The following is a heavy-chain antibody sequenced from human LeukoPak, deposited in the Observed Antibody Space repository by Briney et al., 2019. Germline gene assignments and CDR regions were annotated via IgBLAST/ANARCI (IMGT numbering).Heavy chain of an antibody. CDR2: IYHSGST. J-gene: IGHJ4*02. CDR1: GGSISSSNW. Sequence: SGTLSLTCAVSGGSISSSNWWSWVRQPPGKGLEWIGEIYHSGSTNYNPYLKSRVTISVDKSKNQFSLKLSSVTAADTAVYYCAKLDPVIRLGFGYWGQGTLVTVSS. V-gene: IGHV4-4*02. CDR3: AKLDPVIRLGFGY. D-gene: IGHD2/OR15-2a*01.